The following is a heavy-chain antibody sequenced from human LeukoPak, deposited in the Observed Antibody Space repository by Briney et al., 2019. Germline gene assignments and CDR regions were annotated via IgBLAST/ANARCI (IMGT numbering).Heavy chain of an antibody. CDR1: GFTFSSYA. D-gene: IGHD3-22*01. J-gene: IGHJ4*02. V-gene: IGHV3-30*04. CDR3: ARARHYYDSSGSLKY. CDR2: ISYDGSNK. Sequence: GRSLRLSCAASGFTFSSYAMHWVRQAPGKGLEWVAVISYDGSNKYYADSVKGRFTISRDNSKNTLYLQMNSLRAEDTAVYYCARARHYYDSSGSLKYWGQGTLVTVSS.